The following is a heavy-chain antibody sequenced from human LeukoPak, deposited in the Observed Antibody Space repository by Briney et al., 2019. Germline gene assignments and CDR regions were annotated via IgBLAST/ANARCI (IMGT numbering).Heavy chain of an antibody. CDR2: VYPAHSDT. D-gene: IGHD6-19*01. V-gene: IGHV5-51*01. Sequence: GESLKISCKGSGYSFTYYWIGWVRQMPGKGLERMAIVYPAHSDTRYSPSFQGQVTISADKSISTAYLQWSSLKASDTAIYYCARGRPAVAGTYYFDYWGQGTLVTVSS. J-gene: IGHJ4*02. CDR3: ARGRPAVAGTYYFDY. CDR1: GYSFTYYW.